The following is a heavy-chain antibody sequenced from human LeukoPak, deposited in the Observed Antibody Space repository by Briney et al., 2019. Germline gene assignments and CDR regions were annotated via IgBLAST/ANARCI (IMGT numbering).Heavy chain of an antibody. D-gene: IGHD2-2*01. CDR3: ARARSIVVVPAASGISMDV. J-gene: IGHJ6*02. CDR2: IIPILGIA. V-gene: IGHV1-69*04. Sequence: SVTVSCKASGGTFSSYAISWVRQAPGQGLEWMRRIIPILGIANYAQKFQGRVTITADKSTSTAYMELSSLRSEDTAVYYCARARSIVVVPAASGISMDVWGQGTTVTVSS. CDR1: GGTFSSYA.